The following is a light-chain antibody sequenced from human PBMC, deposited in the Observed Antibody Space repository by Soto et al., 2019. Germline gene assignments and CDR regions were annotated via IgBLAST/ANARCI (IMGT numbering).Light chain of an antibody. CDR1: QSVSASQ. CDR3: QQYGRSWT. J-gene: IGKJ1*01. V-gene: IGKV3-20*01. CDR2: GVS. Sequence: EVVLTQSPGTLSLSPGERATLSCRTSQSVSASQLAWYQQKPGQAPRLLIYGVSNRATSIPDRFSGGGSGTDFTLTISRLEPEDFAVYHCQQYGRSWTFGQGTKVDTK.